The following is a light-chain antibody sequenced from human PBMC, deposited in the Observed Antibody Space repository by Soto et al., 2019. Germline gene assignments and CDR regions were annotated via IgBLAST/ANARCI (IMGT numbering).Light chain of an antibody. Sequence: DIQMTQSPSSLSASVGDRVTITCQASQDISNYLNWYQQKPGKAPKLLIYDASNLETGVGSRFSGSGSGSDFTITISSLQPEDIATYYCQQYDNHPPTFGQGTRLEIK. CDR1: QDISNY. V-gene: IGKV1-33*01. CDR2: DAS. J-gene: IGKJ5*01. CDR3: QQYDNHPPT.